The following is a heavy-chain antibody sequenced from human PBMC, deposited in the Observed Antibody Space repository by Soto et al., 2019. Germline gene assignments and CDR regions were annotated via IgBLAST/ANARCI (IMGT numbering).Heavy chain of an antibody. CDR1: GYTFTSYG. CDR2: ISAYNGNT. V-gene: IGHV1-18*01. Sequence: QVQLVQSGAEVKKPGASVKVSCKASGYTFTSYGISWVRQAPGQGLEWMGWISAYNGNTNYAQKLQGRVTMTTDTSTITAYMELRSLRSDETAVYYCARDLSSKRYYDFWSGFYYYYRDVWGKGVTVTVSS. CDR3: ARDLSSKRYYDFWSGFYYYYRDV. J-gene: IGHJ6*03. D-gene: IGHD3-3*01.